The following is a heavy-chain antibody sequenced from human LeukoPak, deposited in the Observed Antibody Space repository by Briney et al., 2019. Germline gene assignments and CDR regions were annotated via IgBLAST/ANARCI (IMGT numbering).Heavy chain of an antibody. CDR2: ISGIGGNT. V-gene: IGHV3-23*01. J-gene: IGHJ4*02. CDR3: AKYCSGVTCSPLDY. Sequence: GGSLRLSCAASGFTFSSYAMSWVRQAPGKGLEWVSAISGIGGNTFYADSVKGRFTISRDRSKNTLYLQMNSLRAEDTAVYYCAKYCSGVTCSPLDYWGQGTLVTVSS. D-gene: IGHD2-15*01. CDR1: GFTFSSYA.